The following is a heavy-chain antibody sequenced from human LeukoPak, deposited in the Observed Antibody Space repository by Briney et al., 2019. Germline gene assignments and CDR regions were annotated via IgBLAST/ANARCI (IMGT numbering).Heavy chain of an antibody. CDR3: AREMEGDYGSGTFFDL. D-gene: IGHD3-10*01. CDR2: ISDSGSTI. CDR1: ESVFSDYY. V-gene: IGHV3-11*01. J-gene: IGHJ4*02. Sequence: GGSLRLPCAASESVFSDYYMSWIRQAPGKGLEWVSYISDSGSTIYYADSVKGRFTISRDNVKNSLYLQMDGLRAEDTAVYYCAREMEGDYGSGTFFDLWGQGNMVTVSS.